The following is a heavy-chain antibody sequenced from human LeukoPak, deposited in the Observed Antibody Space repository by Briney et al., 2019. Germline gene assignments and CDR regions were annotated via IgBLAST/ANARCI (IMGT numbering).Heavy chain of an antibody. CDR2: INHSGNT. CDR3: ARDLDSSGYYIDY. J-gene: IGHJ4*02. CDR1: GGSVSGYY. Sequence: SETLSLTCAVYGGSVSGYYWSWIRQPPGKGLEWIGEINHSGNTNYNPSLKSRVTISVDTSKNQFSLKLSSVTAADTAVYYCARDLDSSGYYIDYWGQGTLVTVSS. V-gene: IGHV4-34*01. D-gene: IGHD3-22*01.